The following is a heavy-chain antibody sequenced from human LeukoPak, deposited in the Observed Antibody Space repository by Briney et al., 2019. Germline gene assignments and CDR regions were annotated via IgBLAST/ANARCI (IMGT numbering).Heavy chain of an antibody. CDR2: AYYSGHT. D-gene: IGHD2-15*01. CDR3: ARHPFATPFDY. CDR1: GGSISDNY. V-gene: IGHV4-59*08. Sequence: TSETLSLTCTVSGGSISDNYRSWIRQPPGKGLEWIGYAYYSGHTNYNSSLKSRVTMSLDTSKSQLSLRLSSVTAADTAVYFCARHPFATPFDYWGPGTLVTVSS. J-gene: IGHJ4*02.